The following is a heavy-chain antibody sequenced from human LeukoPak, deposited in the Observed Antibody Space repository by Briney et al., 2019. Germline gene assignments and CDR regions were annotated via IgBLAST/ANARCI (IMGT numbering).Heavy chain of an antibody. V-gene: IGHV4-34*01. CDR1: GGSFSGYY. J-gene: IGHJ4*02. Sequence: SETLSLTCAVYGGSFSGYYWSWIRQPPGKGLEWIGEIDHSGSTNYNPSLKSRVTISVDTSKNQFSLKLSSVTAADTAVYYCARVKYYFDYWGQGTLVTVSS. CDR2: IDHSGST. CDR3: ARVKYYFDY.